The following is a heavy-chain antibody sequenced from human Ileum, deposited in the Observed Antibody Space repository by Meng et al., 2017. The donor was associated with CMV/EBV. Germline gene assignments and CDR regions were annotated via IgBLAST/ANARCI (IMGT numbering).Heavy chain of an antibody. Sequence: ASVKVSCKATGYTLTRNYIHWVRQAPGQGLDWMGVINPRSGRTTDAQKFQGRVTLTTDTSTSTVYMELSSLRSEGTAVYYCTRTYCNDTSCTTGFDYWGQGTLVTVSS. CDR2: INPRSGRT. D-gene: IGHD2/OR15-2a*01. V-gene: IGHV1-46*01. CDR1: GYTLTRNY. J-gene: IGHJ4*02. CDR3: TRTYCNDTSCTTGFDY.